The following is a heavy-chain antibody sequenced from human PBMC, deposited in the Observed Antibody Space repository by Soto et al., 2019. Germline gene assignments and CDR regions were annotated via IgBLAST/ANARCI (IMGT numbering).Heavy chain of an antibody. V-gene: IGHV3-33*01. CDR1: GFTFSSYG. CDR3: ARNGGRSYDILTGYYDY. CDR2: IWYDGSNK. Sequence: GSLRLSCAASGFTFSSYGMHWVRQAPGKGLEWVAVIWYDGSNKYYADSVKGRFTISRDNSKNTLYLQMNSLRAEDTAVYYCARNGGRSYDILTGYYDYWGQGTLVTVSS. J-gene: IGHJ4*02. D-gene: IGHD3-9*01.